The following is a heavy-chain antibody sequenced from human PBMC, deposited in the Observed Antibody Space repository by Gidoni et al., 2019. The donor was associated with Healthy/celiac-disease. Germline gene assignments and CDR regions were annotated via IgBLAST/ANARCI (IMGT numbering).Heavy chain of an antibody. Sequence: VQLVHSAAEVTKPGASVKVSCKASAYPFPCHGISWVRQAPGQGLEWMGWISAYNGNTNYAQKLQGRVTMTTDTSTSTAYMELRSLRSDDTAVYYCAGGITFGGVIAMLSYWGQGTLVTVSS. J-gene: IGHJ4*02. D-gene: IGHD3-16*02. V-gene: IGHV1-18*04. CDR1: AYPFPCHG. CDR2: ISAYNGNT. CDR3: AGGITFGGVIAMLSY.